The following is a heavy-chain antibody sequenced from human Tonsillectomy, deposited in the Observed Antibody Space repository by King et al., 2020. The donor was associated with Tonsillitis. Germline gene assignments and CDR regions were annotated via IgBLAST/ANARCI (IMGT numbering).Heavy chain of an antibody. CDR2: ISWNSGTI. Sequence: VQLVESGGGLVQPGRSLRLSCAASGFTFGDYAMHWVRQAPGKGLEWVSGISWNSGTIGYADSVKGRFTISRDNAKNSLYLQMNSLRAEDTGLYYCAKAQAAAGRFPTDYWGQGTLVTVSS. J-gene: IGHJ4*02. CDR3: AKAQAAAGRFPTDY. D-gene: IGHD6-13*01. CDR1: GFTFGDYA. V-gene: IGHV3-9*01.